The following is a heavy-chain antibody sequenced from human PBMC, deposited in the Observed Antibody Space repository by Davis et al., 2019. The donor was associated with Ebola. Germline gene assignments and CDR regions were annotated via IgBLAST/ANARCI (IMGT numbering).Heavy chain of an antibody. V-gene: IGHV3-74*01. Sequence: PGGSLRLSCAASGFTFSSYWMHWVRQAPGKGLVWVSRINSDGSSTSYADSVKGRFTISRDNSKNTLYLQMNSLRAEDTAVYYCASRNWNYDNDHWGQGTLVTVSS. D-gene: IGHD1-7*01. CDR3: ASRNWNYDNDH. CDR1: GFTFSSYW. CDR2: INSDGSST. J-gene: IGHJ5*02.